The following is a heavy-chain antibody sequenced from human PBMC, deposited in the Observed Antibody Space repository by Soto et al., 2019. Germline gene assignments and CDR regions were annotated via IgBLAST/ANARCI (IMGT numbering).Heavy chain of an antibody. CDR3: ARVGYSYGHYYYGMDV. D-gene: IGHD5-18*01. V-gene: IGHV1-18*04. CDR2: ISAYNGNT. CDR1: GYTFTSYC. J-gene: IGHJ6*02. Sequence: RVSCKASGYTFTSYCISWVRQAPGQGREWMGWISAYNGNTNYAQKLQGRVTMTTDTSTSTAYMELRSLRSDDTAVYYCARVGYSYGHYYYGMDVWGQGTTVTVSS.